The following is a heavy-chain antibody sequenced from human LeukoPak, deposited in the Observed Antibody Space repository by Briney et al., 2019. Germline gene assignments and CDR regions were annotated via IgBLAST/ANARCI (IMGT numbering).Heavy chain of an antibody. V-gene: IGHV3-23*01. CDR3: AKDKSSSSWYMSFQH. CDR2: IRGIGGST. CDR1: GFTFSSYA. Sequence: PGGSLRVSCAASGFTFSSYAMSWSRQAPGKGVEWVSAIRGIGGSTYYADSVKGRFTISRDNSKNTLYLQMNSLRAEDTAVYYRAKDKSSSSWYMSFQHWGQGPLVTVSS. D-gene: IGHD6-13*01. J-gene: IGHJ1*01.